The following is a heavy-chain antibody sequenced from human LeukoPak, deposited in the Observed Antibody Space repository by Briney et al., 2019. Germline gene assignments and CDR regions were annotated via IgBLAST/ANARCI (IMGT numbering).Heavy chain of an antibody. CDR1: GFTFSHYW. J-gene: IGHJ3*02. D-gene: IGHD5-24*01. Sequence: PGGSLRLSCAASGFTFSHYWMTWVRQAPGKGLEWVANIKHDGSEKYYVDSVKGRFTISRDNAKNSLYLQMNSLGAGDTAVYYCARRRMAASGAFDIWGQGTMVTVSS. V-gene: IGHV3-7*05. CDR2: IKHDGSEK. CDR3: ARRRMAASGAFDI.